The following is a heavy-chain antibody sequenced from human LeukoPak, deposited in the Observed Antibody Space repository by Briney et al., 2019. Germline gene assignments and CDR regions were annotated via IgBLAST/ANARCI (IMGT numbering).Heavy chain of an antibody. CDR2: ISWNSGSI. CDR3: AKGSRIYDYVWTFDF. J-gene: IGHJ4*02. Sequence: GGSLRLSCAASGFTFDDYAMHWVRQAPGKGLEWVSGISWNSGSIGYADSVKGRFTISRDNSKNTLYLQMDSLRGDDTAVYYCAKGSRIYDYVWTFDFWGQGALVTVSS. CDR1: GFTFDDYA. V-gene: IGHV3-9*01. D-gene: IGHD3-16*01.